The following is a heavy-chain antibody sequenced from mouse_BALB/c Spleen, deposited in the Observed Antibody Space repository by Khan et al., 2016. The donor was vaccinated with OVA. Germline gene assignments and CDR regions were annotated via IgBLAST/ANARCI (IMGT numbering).Heavy chain of an antibody. CDR3: ARRGYGNYWFAY. CDR1: GFNIKDYY. D-gene: IGHD2-1*01. V-gene: IGHV14-1*02. Sequence: VRLQQSGAELVRPGALVKLSCKASGFNIKDYYMYWVKQRPEQGLEWIGWIDPENGNTIYDPKFQGKASITADTSSNTAYLQLSSLTSEDTAVYYCARRGYGNYWFAYWGQGTLVTVSA. CDR2: IDPENGNT. J-gene: IGHJ3*01.